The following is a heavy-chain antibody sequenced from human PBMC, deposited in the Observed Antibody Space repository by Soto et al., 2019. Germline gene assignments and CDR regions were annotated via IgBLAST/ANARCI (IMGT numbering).Heavy chain of an antibody. V-gene: IGHV1-69*13. CDR2: IIPIFGTA. J-gene: IGHJ6*02. Sequence: AASVKVSCKASGGTFSSYAISWVRQAPGQGLEWMGGIIPIFGTANYAQKFQGRVTITADESTSTAYMELSSLRSEDTAVYYCARGVGYSGSYYGSYYYGMDVWGQGTTVTVSS. CDR3: ARGVGYSGSYYGSYYYGMDV. D-gene: IGHD1-26*01. CDR1: GGTFSSYA.